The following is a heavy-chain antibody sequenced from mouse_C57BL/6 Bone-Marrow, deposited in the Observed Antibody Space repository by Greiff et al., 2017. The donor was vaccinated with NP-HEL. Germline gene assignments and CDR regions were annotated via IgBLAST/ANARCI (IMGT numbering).Heavy chain of an antibody. J-gene: IGHJ2*01. Sequence: QVQLKESGPELVKPGASVKISCKASGYAFSSSWMNWVKQRPGTGLEWIGRIYPGDGDTNYNGKFKGKATLTADKSSSTAYMQLSSLTSEDSAVYVCAREDYYGSLDYWGQGTTLTVSS. CDR2: IYPGDGDT. D-gene: IGHD1-1*01. CDR1: GYAFSSSW. CDR3: AREDYYGSLDY. V-gene: IGHV1-82*01.